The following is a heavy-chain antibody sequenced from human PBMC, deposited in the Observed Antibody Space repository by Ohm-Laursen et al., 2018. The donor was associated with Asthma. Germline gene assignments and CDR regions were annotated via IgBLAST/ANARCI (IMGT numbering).Heavy chain of an antibody. CDR3: ARGSSTVTTFGVYYFDY. CDR2: ISYDGSNK. Sequence: SLRLSCAASGFTFSSYGMHWVRQAPGKGLEWVAVISYDGSNKYYADSVKGRFTISRDNSKNTLYLQMNSLRAEDTAVYYCARGSSTVTTFGVYYFDYWGQGTLVTVSS. V-gene: IGHV3-30*03. D-gene: IGHD4-17*01. J-gene: IGHJ4*02. CDR1: GFTFSSYG.